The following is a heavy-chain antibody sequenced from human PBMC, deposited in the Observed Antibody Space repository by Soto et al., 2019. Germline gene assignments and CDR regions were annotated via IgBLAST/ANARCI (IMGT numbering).Heavy chain of an antibody. CDR1: GFTFGPFW. CDR3: TRDRGYPDSFDI. Sequence: PGGSLRLSCAASGFTFGPFWMHWVRQAPGKGLVWLSHINSDGSTIVYADSVEGRFTISRDKAKNKLYLQMNSLRVEDTAVYYCTRDRGYPDSFDIWGQGTMVTVSS. J-gene: IGHJ3*02. D-gene: IGHD3-10*01. V-gene: IGHV3-74*01. CDR2: INSDGSTI.